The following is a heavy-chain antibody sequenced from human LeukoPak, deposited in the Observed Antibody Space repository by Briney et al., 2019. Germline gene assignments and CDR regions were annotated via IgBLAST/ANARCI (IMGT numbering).Heavy chain of an antibody. D-gene: IGHD4-17*01. V-gene: IGHV3-64*01. Sequence: GGSLRLSCAASGFIFSSYAMHWVRQAPGKGLEYVSAISKSGDSAYHANSVKGRFTISRDNSKNTLYFQMGSLRAEDTAVYYCAGMDYGDQYFQHWGQGTLVTVSS. CDR1: GFIFSSYA. J-gene: IGHJ1*01. CDR2: ISKSGDSA. CDR3: AGMDYGDQYFQH.